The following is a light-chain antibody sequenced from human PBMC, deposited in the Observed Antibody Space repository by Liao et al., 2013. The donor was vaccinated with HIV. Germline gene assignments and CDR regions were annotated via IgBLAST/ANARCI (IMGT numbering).Light chain of an antibody. Sequence: SSELTQSPSLSVSPGQTASITCSGDYLGDKYASWYQHKPGQAPVLVIYQDNKRPSGIPDRFSGSNSGNTATLTISGTQALDEADYYCQAWDSNTNYVFGTGTQVTVL. J-gene: IGLJ1*01. CDR2: QDN. CDR3: QAWDSNTNYV. CDR1: YLGDKY. V-gene: IGLV3-1*01.